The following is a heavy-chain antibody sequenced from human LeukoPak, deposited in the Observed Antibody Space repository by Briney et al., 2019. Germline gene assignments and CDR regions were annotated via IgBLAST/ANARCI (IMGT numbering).Heavy chain of an antibody. CDR1: GDSISSRSYY. Sequence: SETLSLTCTVSGDSISSRSYYWGWIRQPPGKGLEWIGSIYYSGSTYYNPSLKSRVTISVNTSKNQFSLKLSSVTAADTAVYYCASYMVRGVIIKSLRPYYFDYWGQGTLVTVSS. J-gene: IGHJ4*02. V-gene: IGHV4-39*07. CDR2: IYYSGST. CDR3: ASYMVRGVIIKSLRPYYFDY. D-gene: IGHD3-10*01.